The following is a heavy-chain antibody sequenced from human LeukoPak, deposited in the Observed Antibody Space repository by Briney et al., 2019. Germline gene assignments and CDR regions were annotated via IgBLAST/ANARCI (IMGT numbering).Heavy chain of an antibody. CDR2: IRSKAYGGTT. V-gene: IGHV3-49*03. Sequence: GGSLRLSCTASGFTFGDYAMSWFRQAPEKGLEWVGFIRSKAYGGTTEYAASVKGRFTISRDDSKSIAYLQMNSLKTEDTAVYYCARDRVYGSGSYYEDYWGQGTLVTVSS. D-gene: IGHD3-10*01. CDR1: GFTFGDYA. CDR3: ARDRVYGSGSYYEDY. J-gene: IGHJ4*02.